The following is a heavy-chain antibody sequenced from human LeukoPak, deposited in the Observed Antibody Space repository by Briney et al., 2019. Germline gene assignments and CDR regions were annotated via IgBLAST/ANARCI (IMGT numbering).Heavy chain of an antibody. CDR3: ARPGGLRAFDY. D-gene: IGHD3-16*01. Sequence: GGSLRLSCAASGFTFSSYWMSWVRQAPGKGLEWVANIKQDGSEKYYVDSVKGRFTISRDDAKNSLYLQMNSLRAEDTAVYYCARPGGLRAFDYWGQGTLVTVSS. J-gene: IGHJ4*02. CDR1: GFTFSSYW. V-gene: IGHV3-7*01. CDR2: IKQDGSEK.